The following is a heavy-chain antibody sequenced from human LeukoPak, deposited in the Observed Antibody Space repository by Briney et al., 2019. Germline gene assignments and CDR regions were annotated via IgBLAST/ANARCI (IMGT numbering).Heavy chain of an antibody. Sequence: GSLRLSCAASGFTFSSYAMHWVRQAPGKGLEWVAVISYDGSNKYYADSVKGRFTISRDNSKNTLYLQMNSLRAEDTAVYYCAKDHSLIVVVPAANWNWGQGTLVTVSS. V-gene: IGHV3-30-3*01. CDR2: ISYDGSNK. CDR1: GFTFSSYA. D-gene: IGHD2-2*01. CDR3: AKDHSLIVVVPAANWN. J-gene: IGHJ4*02.